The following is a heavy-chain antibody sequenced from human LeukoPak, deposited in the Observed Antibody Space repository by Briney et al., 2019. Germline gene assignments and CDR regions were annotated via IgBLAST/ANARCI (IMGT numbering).Heavy chain of an antibody. Sequence: GGSLRLSCAASGFTFSSYAMSWVRQAPGKGLEWVSATSGSGGSTYYADSVKGRFTISRDNSKNTLYLQMNSLRTEDTAVYFCAKFEGATIPGWFNDYWGQGILVTVSS. CDR1: GFTFSSYA. V-gene: IGHV3-23*01. CDR3: AKFEGATIPGWFNDY. D-gene: IGHD6-19*01. J-gene: IGHJ4*02. CDR2: TSGSGGST.